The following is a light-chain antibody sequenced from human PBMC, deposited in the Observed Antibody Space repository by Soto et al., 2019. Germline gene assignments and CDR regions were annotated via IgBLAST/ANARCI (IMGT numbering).Light chain of an antibody. J-gene: IGKJ4*01. CDR2: WAS. Sequence: DIVMTQSPDSLAVSLGERATINCKSSQSVLHSSNNKNYLAWYQQKPGQPPKLLIYWASTRESGVPDRFSGSGTGTEFTLTISSLQADDVAFYSCQQYYTSPLTFGGGTKVEIK. V-gene: IGKV4-1*01. CDR3: QQYYTSPLT. CDR1: QSVLHSSNNKNY.